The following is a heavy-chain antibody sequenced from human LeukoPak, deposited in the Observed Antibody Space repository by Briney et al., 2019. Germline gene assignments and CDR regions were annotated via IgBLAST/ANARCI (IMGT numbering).Heavy chain of an antibody. CDR2: ITGSGGTT. J-gene: IGHJ6*02. CDR3: AKERTPVNCSSTSCYYYYYGMDV. Sequence: GGSLGLSCAASGFTFSSHAMSWVRQAPGKGLEWVSSITGSGGTTYYADSVKGRFTISRDNSKNTLYLQMSSLRAEDTAVYYCAKERTPVNCSSTSCYYYYYGMDVWGQGTTVTVSS. CDR1: GFTFSSHA. D-gene: IGHD2-2*01. V-gene: IGHV3-23*01.